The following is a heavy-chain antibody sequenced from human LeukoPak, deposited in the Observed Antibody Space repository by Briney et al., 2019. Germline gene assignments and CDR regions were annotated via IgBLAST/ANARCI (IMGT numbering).Heavy chain of an antibody. J-gene: IGHJ4*02. V-gene: IGHV1-2*02. CDR2: INPNSGGT. D-gene: IGHD6-19*01. CDR1: GYTFTGCY. Sequence: GASVKVSCKASGYTFTGCYMHWVRQAPGQGLEWMGWINPNSGGTNYAQKFQGRVTMTRDTSISTAYMELSRLRSDDTAVYYCARESSSGWYWYYWGQGTLVTVSS. CDR3: ARESSSGWYWYY.